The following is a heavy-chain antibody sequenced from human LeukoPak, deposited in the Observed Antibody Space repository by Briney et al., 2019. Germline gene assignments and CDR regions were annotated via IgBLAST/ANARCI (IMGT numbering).Heavy chain of an antibody. CDR1: GFTFSNAW. Sequence: GGSLRLSCAASGFTFSNAWVSWVRQAPGKGLEWIGHIKRKTNGGTAEYAAPVKGKFTISRDDSKNTLYLQINTLKTEDTAVYYCTTDFPDYFHSWGQGTLVTVSS. CDR2: IKRKTNGGTA. J-gene: IGHJ4*02. CDR3: TTDFPDYFHS. V-gene: IGHV3-15*01.